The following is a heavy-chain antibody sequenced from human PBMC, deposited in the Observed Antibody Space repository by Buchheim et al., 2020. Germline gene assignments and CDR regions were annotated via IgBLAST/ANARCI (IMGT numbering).Heavy chain of an antibody. D-gene: IGHD3-10*01. V-gene: IGHV3-30*18. Sequence: QVQLVESGGGVVQPGRSLRLSCAASGFSFSSYGMHWVRQAPGKGLEWVAVISYDGKNIYYADSVKGRFVISRDNSEKRLYLEMSSLRAEDTAVYYCVKDALLYYYNSGSYFAMWGQGT. CDR2: ISYDGKNI. J-gene: IGHJ3*02. CDR3: VKDALLYYYNSGSYFAM. CDR1: GFSFSSYG.